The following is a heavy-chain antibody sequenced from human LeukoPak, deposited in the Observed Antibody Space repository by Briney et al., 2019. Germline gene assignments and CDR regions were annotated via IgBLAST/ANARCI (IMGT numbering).Heavy chain of an antibody. CDR2: IYYSGST. D-gene: IGHD6-19*01. CDR3: AIEVSSLALAGPFFDY. Sequence: SETLSLTCTVSGGSISSYYWSWIRQPPGKGLEWIGSIYYSGSTNYNPSLKSQVTISVDTSKTQFSLKLSSVTAADTVVYYCAIEVSSLALAGPFFDYWGQGTLVTVSS. V-gene: IGHV4-59*01. CDR1: GGSISSYY. J-gene: IGHJ4*02.